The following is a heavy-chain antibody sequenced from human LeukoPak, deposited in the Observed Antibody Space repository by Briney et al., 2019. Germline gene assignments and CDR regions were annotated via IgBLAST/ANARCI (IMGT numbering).Heavy chain of an antibody. CDR2: VYYSGST. CDR1: GGSFEHYF. J-gene: IGHJ4*02. V-gene: IGHV4-59*01. Sequence: PSETLSLTCTVSGGSFEHYFWSWIRQPPGKGLEWIGYVYYSGSTDYSPSLKSRLTISADTSKNQFSLRLSSVTAADTAVYYCASHRRSHGSEYWGQGTLVTVCS. CDR3: ASHRRSHGSEY. D-gene: IGHD3-10*01.